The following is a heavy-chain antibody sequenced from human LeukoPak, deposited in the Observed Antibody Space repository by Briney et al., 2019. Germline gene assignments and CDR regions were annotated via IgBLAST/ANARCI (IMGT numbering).Heavy chain of an antibody. J-gene: IGHJ4*02. Sequence: GGSLRLSCAASGFNFNTYTMNWVRQAPGKGLEWVSYISSSSSTIYYADSVKGRFTISRDNAKNSLYLQMNSLRAEDTAVYYCASGYDFWSGYLWGQGTLVTVSS. D-gene: IGHD3-3*01. V-gene: IGHV3-48*01. CDR3: ASGYDFWSGYL. CDR2: ISSSSSTI. CDR1: GFNFNTYT.